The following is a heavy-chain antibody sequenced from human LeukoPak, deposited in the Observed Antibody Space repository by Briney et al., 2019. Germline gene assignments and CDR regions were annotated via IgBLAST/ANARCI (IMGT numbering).Heavy chain of an antibody. V-gene: IGHV4-34*01. J-gene: IGHJ4*02. CDR3: ARARAYSYRK. CDR1: GGSFSGYY. D-gene: IGHD5-18*01. CDR2: INHSGST. Sequence: PSEPLSLTCAVYGGSFSGYYWSWIRQPPGKGLEWIGEINHSGSTNYNPSLKSRVTISVDTSKNQFSLKLSSVTAADTAVYYCARARAYSYRKWVQGTLVTVSS.